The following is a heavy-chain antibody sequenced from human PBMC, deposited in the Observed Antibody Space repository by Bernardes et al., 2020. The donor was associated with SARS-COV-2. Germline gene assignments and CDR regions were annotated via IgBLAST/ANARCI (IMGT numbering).Heavy chain of an antibody. CDR3: ARDVAGREDF. Sequence: SLRLPCAASDFTFRRFWMHWVRRVPGKGLVWVSRINEDGTTIDYADSVKGRFTIFRDNAKSTLFLQMNSLRAEDTAVYYCARDVAGREDFWGQGTLVTVSS. CDR1: DFTFRRFW. CDR2: INEDGTTI. D-gene: IGHD1-26*01. J-gene: IGHJ4*02. V-gene: IGHV3-74*01.